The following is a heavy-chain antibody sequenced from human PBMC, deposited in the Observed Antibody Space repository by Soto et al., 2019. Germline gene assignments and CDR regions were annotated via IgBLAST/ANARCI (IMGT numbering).Heavy chain of an antibody. Sequence: DVQLVESGGGLVQPGRSLRLSCAASGFTFDAYAMHWVRQAPGQGLEWVSGISWNSGSIGYADSVKGRFTISRDNAKNSLYLQMNSLRTEDTALYYCAKDLYSAAGTIGYWGQGTLVTVSS. D-gene: IGHD6-13*01. J-gene: IGHJ4*02. CDR2: ISWNSGSI. CDR3: AKDLYSAAGTIGY. CDR1: GFTFDAYA. V-gene: IGHV3-9*01.